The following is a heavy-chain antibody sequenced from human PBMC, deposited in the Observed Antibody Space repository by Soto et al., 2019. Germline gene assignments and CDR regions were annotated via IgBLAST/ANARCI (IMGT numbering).Heavy chain of an antibody. CDR1: GGTFSSYA. CDR2: IIPIFGTA. CDR3: ASVVVVAATTYYYYGMDV. D-gene: IGHD2-15*01. J-gene: IGHJ6*02. V-gene: IGHV1-69*01. Sequence: QVQLVQSGAEVKKPGSSVKVSYKASGGTFSSYAISWVRQAPGQGLEWMGGIIPIFGTANYAQKFQGRVTITADESTSTAYMELSSLRSEDTAVYYCASVVVVAATTYYYYGMDVWGQGTTVTVSS.